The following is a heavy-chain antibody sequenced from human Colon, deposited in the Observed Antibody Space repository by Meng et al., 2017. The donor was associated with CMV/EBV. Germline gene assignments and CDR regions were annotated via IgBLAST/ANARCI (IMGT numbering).Heavy chain of an antibody. CDR1: GGSISSYY. V-gene: IGHV4-59*01. Sequence: SETLSLTCTVSGGSISSYYWSWIRQPPGKGLEWIGFTYYSGTTTYNPSLKSRVTMSVDTSKNQVSLKLSSVTAADTAVYYCARENCGGGSCYDSWGQGTLVTVSS. CDR2: TYYSGTT. CDR3: ARENCGGGSCYDS. D-gene: IGHD2-15*01. J-gene: IGHJ5*01.